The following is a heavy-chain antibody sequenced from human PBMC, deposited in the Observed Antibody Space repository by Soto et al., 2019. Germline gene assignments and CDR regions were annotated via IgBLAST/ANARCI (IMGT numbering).Heavy chain of an antibody. V-gene: IGHV3-53*04. CDR1: GFTVSSNY. CDR3: ARGPYYDFWSGSQGFDY. J-gene: IGHJ4*02. D-gene: IGHD3-3*01. Sequence: EVQLVESGGTLVQPGGSLRLSCAASGFTVSSNYMSWVRQAPGKGLEWVSVIYSGGSTYYAASVKGRFTISRHNSENPLYLQMNRLRTGDTAMYYCARGPYYDFWSGSQGFDYWGQGTPVTVSS. CDR2: IYSGGST.